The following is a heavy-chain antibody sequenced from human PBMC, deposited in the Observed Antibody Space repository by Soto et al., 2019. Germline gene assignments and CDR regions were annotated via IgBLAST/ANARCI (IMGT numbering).Heavy chain of an antibody. V-gene: IGHV4-39*01. CDR2: IYYSGST. CDR3: ARHMASWVTGTTQTDY. J-gene: IGHJ4*02. CDR1: GGSISSSSYY. Sequence: TSETLSLTCTVSGGSISSSSYYWGWIRQPPGKGLEWIGSIYYSGSTYYNPSLKSRVTISVDTSKNQFSLKLSSVTAADTAVYYCARHMASWVTGTTQTDYWGQGTLVTVSS. D-gene: IGHD1-20*01.